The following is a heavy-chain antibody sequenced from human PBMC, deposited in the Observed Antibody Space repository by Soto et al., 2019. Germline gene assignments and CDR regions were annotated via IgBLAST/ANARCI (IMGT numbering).Heavy chain of an antibody. J-gene: IGHJ6*02. D-gene: IGHD2-2*03. CDR2: IYSSENT. V-gene: IGHV4-39*01. CDR1: GDSVSTNSYS. Sequence: SETLSLTYTVSGDSVSTNSYSWGWIRQSPGKGLEWIGTIYSSENTYYNPSLLSRVTISVDTSKNEFSLRLGSVTAADTAVYYCARLNGYCISTNCHGYYGMDVWGQGTTVTVSS. CDR3: ARLNGYCISTNCHGYYGMDV.